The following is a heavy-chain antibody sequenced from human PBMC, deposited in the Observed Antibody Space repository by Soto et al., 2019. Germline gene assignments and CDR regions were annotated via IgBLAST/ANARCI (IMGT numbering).Heavy chain of an antibody. CDR2: IYHSGST. Sequence: QVQLQESGPGLVKPSGTLSLTCAVSGGSISSSNWWSWVRQPPGKGLEWIGEIYHSGSTNYNPSLKSRVTLPVHKXXNQFSLKLSSVTAADTAVYYCARGRSSSWYNWFDPWGQGTLVTVSS. CDR3: ARGRSSSWYNWFDP. D-gene: IGHD6-13*01. V-gene: IGHV4-4*02. CDR1: GGSISSSNW. J-gene: IGHJ5*02.